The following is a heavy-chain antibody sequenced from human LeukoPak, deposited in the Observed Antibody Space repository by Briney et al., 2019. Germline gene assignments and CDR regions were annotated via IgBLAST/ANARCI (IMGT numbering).Heavy chain of an antibody. CDR2: INHSGST. J-gene: IGHJ6*03. CDR1: GESFSGYY. D-gene: IGHD3-9*01. V-gene: IGHV4-34*01. CDR3: ATLRYEIYCYYYMDV. Sequence: SETLSLTCAVYGESFSGYYWSWIRQPPGKGLEWIGEINHSGSTNYNPSLKSRVTISVDTSKNQISLKVGPVTAADTAVNYCATLRYEIYCYYYMDVWGKGTTVTVSS.